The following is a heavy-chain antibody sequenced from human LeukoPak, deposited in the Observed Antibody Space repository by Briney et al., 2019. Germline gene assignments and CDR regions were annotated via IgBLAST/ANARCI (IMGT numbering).Heavy chain of an antibody. V-gene: IGHV4-39*01. Sequence: KPSETLSLPCPVSGGSISSSSYYWGWIRQPPGKGLERIGTIYYSGSTYYNPSLKSRVTISVDTSKNQFSLKLSSVTAADTAVYYCARQGSGNYLSPVNYWGQGTLVTVSS. CDR3: ARQGSGNYLSPVNY. J-gene: IGHJ4*02. CDR2: IYYSGST. D-gene: IGHD1-26*01. CDR1: GGSISSSSYY.